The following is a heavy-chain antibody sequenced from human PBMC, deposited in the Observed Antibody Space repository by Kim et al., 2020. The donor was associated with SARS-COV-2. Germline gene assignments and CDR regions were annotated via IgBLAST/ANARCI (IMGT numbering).Heavy chain of an antibody. D-gene: IGHD3-10*01. CDR2: IYYSGST. CDR1: GGSISSYY. Sequence: SETLSLTYTVSGGSISSYYWSWIRQPPGKGLEWIGYIYYSGSTNYNPSLKSRVTISVDTSKNQFSLKLSSVTAADTAVYYCARVMTLLWFGDAVRWFDPWGQGTLVTVSS. J-gene: IGHJ5*02. CDR3: ARVMTLLWFGDAVRWFDP. V-gene: IGHV4-59*13.